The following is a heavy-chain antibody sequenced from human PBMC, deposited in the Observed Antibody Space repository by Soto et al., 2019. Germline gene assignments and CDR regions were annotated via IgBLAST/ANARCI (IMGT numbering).Heavy chain of an antibody. V-gene: IGHV4-59*08. CDR1: GGSISSYY. CDR3: ARVRRGDQAGRVIDY. J-gene: IGHJ4*02. CDR2: IYYGGST. Sequence: SETLSLTCTVSGGSISSYYWSWIRQPPGKGLEWIGYIYYGGSTNYNPSLKSRVTISVDTSKSQFSLKLSSVTAADTAVYYCARVRRGDQAGRVIDYWGQGTLVTVSS. D-gene: IGHD2-21*02.